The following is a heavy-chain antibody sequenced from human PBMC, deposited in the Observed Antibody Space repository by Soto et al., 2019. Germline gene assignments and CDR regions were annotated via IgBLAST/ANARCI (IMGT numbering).Heavy chain of an antibody. CDR1: GYTFTDYA. CDR3: AKGSQMWTPDY. J-gene: IGHJ4*02. V-gene: IGHV1-3*04. Sequence: QVQLVQSGAEVKKPGASVKVSCKASGYTFTDYAMHWVRQAPGQRLEWMGWISTGNGNTKYSQKFQGRVTITRDTSATTAYMVLSSHRSEDTAVYYWAKGSQMWTPDYWGQGTLVAVSS. CDR2: ISTGNGNT. D-gene: IGHD2-21*01.